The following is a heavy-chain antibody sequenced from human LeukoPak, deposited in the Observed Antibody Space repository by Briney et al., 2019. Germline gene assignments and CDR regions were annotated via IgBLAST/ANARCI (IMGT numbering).Heavy chain of an antibody. CDR3: ARDTYYDFWSGYFPLFDY. V-gene: IGHV4-39*07. CDR2: IYYSGST. D-gene: IGHD3-3*01. CDR1: GGSISSSSYY. J-gene: IGHJ4*02. Sequence: PSETLSLTCTVSGGSISSSSYYWGWIRQPPGKGLEWIGSIYYSGSTYYNPSLKSRVTISVDTSKNQFSLKLSSVTAADTAVYYCARDTYYDFWSGYFPLFDYWGQGTLVTVSS.